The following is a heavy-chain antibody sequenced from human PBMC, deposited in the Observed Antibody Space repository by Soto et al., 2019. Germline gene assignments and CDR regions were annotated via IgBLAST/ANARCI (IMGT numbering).Heavy chain of an antibody. CDR3: ARATGTLRSRNCDY. CDR1: GGTFSSYA. Sequence: GASVKVSCKVSGGTFSSYAISWVRQAPGQGPEWMGWISGHNGNTNHPQSLQGRVTMTTDTSRNTAYMELRSLRSDDTAVYYCARATGTLRSRNCDYWGQGSLVTVSS. CDR2: ISGHNGNT. J-gene: IGHJ4*02. V-gene: IGHV1-18*01. D-gene: IGHD1-1*01.